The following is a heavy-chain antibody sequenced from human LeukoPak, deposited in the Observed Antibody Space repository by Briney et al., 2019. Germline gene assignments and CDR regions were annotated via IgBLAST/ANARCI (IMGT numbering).Heavy chain of an antibody. J-gene: IGHJ4*02. CDR2: ISGSGGST. Sequence: GGTLRLSCEASGFTFSSYGMSWVRQAPGKGLEWVSAISGSGGSTYYADSVKGRFTISRDNSKNTLYLQMNSLIAEDTAVYYCAKSGYNRFDYWGQGTRVTVSS. CDR3: AKSGYNRFDY. D-gene: IGHD5-24*01. V-gene: IGHV3-23*01. CDR1: GFTFSSYG.